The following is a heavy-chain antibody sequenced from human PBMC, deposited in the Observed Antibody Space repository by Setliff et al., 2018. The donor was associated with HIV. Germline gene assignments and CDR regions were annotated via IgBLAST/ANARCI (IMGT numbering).Heavy chain of an antibody. Sequence: SETLSLTCTVSGGSISGSSYYWGWIRQSPEKGLEWIGSTFHAGSTYYNPSPKSRVTLSVDTSENQYSLKLTSLIAADTAVYYCARSLAYCSGGGCSSGNYYYMDVWGKGTTVTVSS. CDR3: ARSLAYCSGGGCSSGNYYYMDV. J-gene: IGHJ6*03. CDR2: TFHAGST. V-gene: IGHV4-39*01. CDR1: GGSISGSSYY. D-gene: IGHD2-15*01.